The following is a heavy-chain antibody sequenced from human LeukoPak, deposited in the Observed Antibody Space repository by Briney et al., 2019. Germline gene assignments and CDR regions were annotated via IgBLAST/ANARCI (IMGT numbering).Heavy chain of an antibody. CDR1: GVSFSGYY. D-gene: IGHD1-26*01. Sequence: PSETLSLTCAVYGVSFSGYYWSWIRQPPGKGLEWIGEINHSGSANYNPSLKSRVTISVDTSKNQFSLKLNSVTAADTAVYYCARVLGPTNQNNDAFDIWGQGTMVTVSS. CDR2: INHSGSA. CDR3: ARVLGPTNQNNDAFDI. V-gene: IGHV4-34*01. J-gene: IGHJ3*02.